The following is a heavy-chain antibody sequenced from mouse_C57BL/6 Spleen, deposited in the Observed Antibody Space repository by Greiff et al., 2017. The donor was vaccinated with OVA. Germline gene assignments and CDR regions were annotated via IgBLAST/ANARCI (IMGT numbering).Heavy chain of an antibody. V-gene: IGHV5-17*01. D-gene: IGHD2-4*01. Sequence: EVMLVESGGGLVKPGGSLKLSCAASGFTFSDYGMHWVRQAPEKGLEWVAYISSGSSTIYYADTVKGRFTISRDNAKNTLFLQMTSLRSEDTAMYYCARRDDYDREAWFAYWGLGTLVTVSA. CDR2: ISSGSSTI. CDR1: GFTFSDYG. J-gene: IGHJ3*01. CDR3: ARRDDYDREAWFAY.